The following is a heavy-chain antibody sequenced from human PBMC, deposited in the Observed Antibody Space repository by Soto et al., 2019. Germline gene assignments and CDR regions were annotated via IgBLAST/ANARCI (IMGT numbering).Heavy chain of an antibody. Sequence: QVQLVQSGAEVKKPGSSVKVSCKASGGTFSSYAISWVRQAPGQGLEWMGGIIPIFGTANYAQKFQGRVTITAAESTSTAYMELSSLRSEDTAVYYCAGYGDYEVDYYYYYGMDVWGQGTTVTVSS. CDR3: AGYGDYEVDYYYYYGMDV. CDR2: IIPIFGTA. V-gene: IGHV1-69*01. D-gene: IGHD4-17*01. J-gene: IGHJ6*02. CDR1: GGTFSSYA.